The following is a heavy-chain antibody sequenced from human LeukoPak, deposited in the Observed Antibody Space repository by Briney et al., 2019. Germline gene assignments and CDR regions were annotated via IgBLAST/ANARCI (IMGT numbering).Heavy chain of an antibody. V-gene: IGHV1-18*01. CDR3: ARQRTGPRGTGLRPAEVVSAGYMDV. CDR2: ISAYNGNT. Sequence: GASVKVSCKASGYTFTSYGISWVRQAPGQGLEWMGWISAYNGNTKYAQKLQGRVTMTTDTSTSTAYMELRSLRSDDTAVYYCARQRTGPRGTGLRPAEVVSAGYMDVWGKGTTVTVSS. D-gene: IGHD2-2*01. J-gene: IGHJ6*03. CDR1: GYTFTSYG.